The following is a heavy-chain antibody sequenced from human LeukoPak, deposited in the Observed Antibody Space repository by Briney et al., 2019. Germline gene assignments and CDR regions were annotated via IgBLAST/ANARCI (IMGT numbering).Heavy chain of an antibody. Sequence: PSETLSLTCAVYGGSFSGYYWSWIRQPPGKGLEWIGEINHSGSTNYNPSLKSRVTISVDTSKNQFSLKLSSVTAADTAVYYCARGSGVHYWGQGTLVTVSS. CDR1: GGSFSGYY. CDR3: ARGSGVHY. D-gene: IGHD3-3*01. J-gene: IGHJ4*02. CDR2: INHSGST. V-gene: IGHV4-34*01.